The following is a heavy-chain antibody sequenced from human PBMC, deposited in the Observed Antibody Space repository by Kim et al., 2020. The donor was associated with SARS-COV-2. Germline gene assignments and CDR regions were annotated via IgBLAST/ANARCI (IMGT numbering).Heavy chain of an antibody. CDR2: ISYDGSNK. V-gene: IGHV3-30-3*01. D-gene: IGHD1-26*01. Sequence: GGSLRLSCAASGFSFSTYPMHWVRQAPGKGLEWVALISYDGSNKYYADSVKGLFTISRDNSKNTLYLQMNSLRAEDTALYYCARDFSTGNGWESDYWGQGTLVTVSS. J-gene: IGHJ4*02. CDR3: ARDFSTGNGWESDY. CDR1: GFSFSTYP.